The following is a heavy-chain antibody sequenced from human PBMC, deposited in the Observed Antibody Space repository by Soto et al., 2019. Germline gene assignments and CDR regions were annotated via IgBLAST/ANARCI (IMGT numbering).Heavy chain of an antibody. CDR3: VKDRWVGGCTNGVCYYYYMDV. Sequence: GGSLRLSCAASGFTFDDYAMHWVRQAPGKGLEWVSGISWNSGSIGYADSVKGRFTISRDNAKNSLYLQMNSLRVEDTALYYCVKDRWVGGCTNGVCYYYYMDVWGKGTTVTVSS. D-gene: IGHD2-8*01. CDR2: ISWNSGSI. V-gene: IGHV3-9*01. CDR1: GFTFDDYA. J-gene: IGHJ6*03.